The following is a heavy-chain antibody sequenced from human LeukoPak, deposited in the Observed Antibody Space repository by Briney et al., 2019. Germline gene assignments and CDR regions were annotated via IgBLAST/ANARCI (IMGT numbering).Heavy chain of an antibody. CDR1: GGSISSSSYY. V-gene: IGHV4-39*01. D-gene: IGHD6-13*01. CDR2: IYYSGST. CDR3: ARPSAAGYNWFDP. Sequence: SETLSLTCTVSGGSISSSSYYGGWIRQPPGKGLEWIGSIYYSGSTYYNPSLKSRVTISVDTSKNQFSLKLSSVTAADTAVYYCARPSAAGYNWFDPWGQGTLVTVSS. J-gene: IGHJ5*02.